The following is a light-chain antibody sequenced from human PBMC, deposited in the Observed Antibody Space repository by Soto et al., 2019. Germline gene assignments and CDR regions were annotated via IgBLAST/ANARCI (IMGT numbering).Light chain of an antibody. CDR2: DVS. Sequence: QSALTQPASVSGSPGQSITISCTGTRSDVGGYNYVSWYQQHPGKAPKLMIYDVSNRPSGVSNSFSGSKSGNTASLTISGLQAEDEADYYCSSYTSSSTLLYVFGTGTKVTVL. CDR1: RSDVGGYNY. CDR3: SSYTSSSTLLYV. J-gene: IGLJ1*01. V-gene: IGLV2-14*01.